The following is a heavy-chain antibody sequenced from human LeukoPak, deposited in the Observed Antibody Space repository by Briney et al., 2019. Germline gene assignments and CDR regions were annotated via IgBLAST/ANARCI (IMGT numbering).Heavy chain of an antibody. Sequence: PGGSLRLSCAASVFIFDDYAMHWVRQAPGKGLEWVAGISCSCCSTYYADSVNGRFTICRDNSKNTLYLKMNSLRAEDTAVYYCAKSGRDIVVVVVAMWYYFDYWGQGTLVTVSS. J-gene: IGHJ4*02. CDR3: AKSGRDIVVVVVAMWYYFDY. D-gene: IGHD2-15*01. V-gene: IGHV3-23*01. CDR2: ISCSCCST. CDR1: VFIFDDYA.